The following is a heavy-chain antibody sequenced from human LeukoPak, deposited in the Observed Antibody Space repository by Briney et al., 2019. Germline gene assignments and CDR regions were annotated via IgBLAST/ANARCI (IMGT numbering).Heavy chain of an antibody. CDR2: INSDGSYT. Sequence: PGGSLRLSSAASGFTFSSYWMHWVRQAPGKGLVWVSRINSDGSYTNYADSVKGRFTISRDNAKNTLYLQVNSLRADDTAVYYCAGHQQWLIYWGQGTLVTVSS. D-gene: IGHD6-19*01. V-gene: IGHV3-74*01. CDR1: GFTFSSYW. J-gene: IGHJ4*02. CDR3: AGHQQWLIY.